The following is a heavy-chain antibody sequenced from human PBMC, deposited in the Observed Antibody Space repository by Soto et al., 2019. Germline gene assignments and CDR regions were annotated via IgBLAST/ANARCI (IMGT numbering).Heavy chain of an antibody. CDR1: GFSLRTSGVG. CDR2: IYWDDGK. V-gene: IGHV2-5*02. Sequence: QITLKESGPALVKPTQTLTLTCTFSGFSLRTSGVGVGWIRQPPGKALEWLALIYWDDGKRYSPSLKSRHAIPQESSKTQVVLTMTNVDPVDTATYYCPYRAGPPRGGYYFDSWGQGTLVTVSS. D-gene: IGHD3-10*01. CDR3: PYRAGPPRGGYYFDS. J-gene: IGHJ4*02.